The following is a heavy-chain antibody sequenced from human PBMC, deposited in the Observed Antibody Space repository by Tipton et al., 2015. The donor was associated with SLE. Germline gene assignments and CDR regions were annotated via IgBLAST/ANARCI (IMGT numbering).Heavy chain of an antibody. CDR1: GFTFSTYS. CDR3: AREPSEALDV. Sequence: GSLRLSCAASGFTFSTYSMNWVRQAPGKGLEWVSSISSCGRYVYYAKSMKGRFTTSRDNAHNSLYLQMNSLRAEDTAAYYCAREPSEALDVGGQGTMVTVSS. V-gene: IGHV3-21*03. J-gene: IGHJ3*01. CDR2: ISSCGRYV.